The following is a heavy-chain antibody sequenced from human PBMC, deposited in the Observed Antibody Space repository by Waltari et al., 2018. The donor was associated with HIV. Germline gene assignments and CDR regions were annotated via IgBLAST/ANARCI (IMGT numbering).Heavy chain of an antibody. D-gene: IGHD3-10*01. CDR2: ISTSSTI. Sequence: EVQLVESGGGLVQPGGSLRLSCAASGFTFSSYSMNWVRTAPGKGLEWVSYISTSSTIYYADAVKGRFTISRDNAKNSLYLQMNSLRAEDTAVYYCARDGMVRGLVDPWGQGTLVTVSS. CDR3: ARDGMVRGLVDP. V-gene: IGHV3-48*04. J-gene: IGHJ5*02. CDR1: GFTFSSYS.